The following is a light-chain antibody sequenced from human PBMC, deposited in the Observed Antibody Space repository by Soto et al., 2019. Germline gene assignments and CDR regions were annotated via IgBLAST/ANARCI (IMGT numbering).Light chain of an antibody. J-gene: IGLJ1*01. CDR1: SSDVGSYNL. CDR3: CSYGGSYYV. V-gene: IGLV2-23*01. CDR2: EGV. Sequence: QSVLTQPASGSGFPGQSITISCTGTSSDVGSYNLVSWYQQHPGKAPKLMIYEGVRRPSGVSNRFSGSKSGNTASLTISGLQDEDEADYYCCSYGGSYYVFGTGTKVTVL.